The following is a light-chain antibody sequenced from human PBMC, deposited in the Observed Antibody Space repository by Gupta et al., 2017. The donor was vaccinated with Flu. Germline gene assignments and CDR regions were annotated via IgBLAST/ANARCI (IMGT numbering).Light chain of an antibody. Sequence: QSVLTQPPSASGSPGPRVTISCSGSSSNVGSNYVYWYQQLPGTAPELLIYGSNRRPSGVPDRFSGSKSGASASLAISGLRSEDEADYYCATWDGSLSGWVFGGGTKVNVL. V-gene: IGLV1-47*01. CDR1: SSNVGSNY. J-gene: IGLJ3*02. CDR2: GSN. CDR3: ATWDGSLSGWV.